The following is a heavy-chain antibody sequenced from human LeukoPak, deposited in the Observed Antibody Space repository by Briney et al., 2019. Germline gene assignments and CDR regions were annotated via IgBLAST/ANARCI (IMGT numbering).Heavy chain of an antibody. V-gene: IGHV4-34*01. CDR2: INHSGST. J-gene: IGHJ2*01. CDR3: ARDRQYWYFDL. CDR1: GGSFSGYY. Sequence: SETLSPTCAVYGGSFSGYYWSWIRQPPGKGLEWIGEINHSGSTNYNPSLKSRVTISVDTSKNQFSLKLSSVTAADTAVYYCARDRQYWYFDLWGRGTLVTVSS.